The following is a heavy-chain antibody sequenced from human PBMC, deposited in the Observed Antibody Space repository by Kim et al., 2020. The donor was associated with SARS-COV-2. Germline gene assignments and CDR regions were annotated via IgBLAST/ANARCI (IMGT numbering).Heavy chain of an antibody. CDR3: ARVGRALPPGIAAASYLYGMDV. Sequence: SETLSLTCTVSGGSISSYYWSWIRQPPGKGLEWIGYIYYSGSTNYNPSLKSRVTISVDTSKNQFSLKLRSVTAADAAVCYCARVGRALPPGIAAASYLYGMDVWGQGTTVTVSS. J-gene: IGHJ6*02. CDR2: IYYSGST. CDR1: GGSISSYY. D-gene: IGHD6-13*01. V-gene: IGHV4-59*13.